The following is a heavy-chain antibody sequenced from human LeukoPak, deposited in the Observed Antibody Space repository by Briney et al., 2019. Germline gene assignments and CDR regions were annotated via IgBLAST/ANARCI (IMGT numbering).Heavy chain of an antibody. CDR3: ARQGRVGDGYNLGY. CDR2: IYTSGST. V-gene: IGHV4-61*02. Sequence: SETLSLTCTVSGGSISSGSYYWSWIRQPAGKGLEWIGRIYTSGSTNYNPSLKSRVTISVDTSKNQFSLKLSSVTAADTAVYYCARQGRVGDGYNLGYWGQGTLVTVSS. D-gene: IGHD5-24*01. CDR1: GGSISSGSYY. J-gene: IGHJ4*02.